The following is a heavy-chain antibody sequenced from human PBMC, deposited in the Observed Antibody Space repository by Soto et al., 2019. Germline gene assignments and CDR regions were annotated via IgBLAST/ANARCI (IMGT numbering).Heavy chain of an antibody. CDR1: SASIASTLSY. V-gene: IGHV4-39*01. Sequence: PSAILSLPCNVSSASIASTLSYWASVRHSTGKGLEWIWSIYYSGSTHYTLSLKSRVTVSEDTSKDQFSRKLIAVTAVDTAVYFCVSHRNYIVVYGSLFDYWSQGTLVT. CDR2: IYYSGST. CDR3: VSHRNYIVVYGSLFDY. D-gene: IGHD3-22*01. J-gene: IGHJ4*02.